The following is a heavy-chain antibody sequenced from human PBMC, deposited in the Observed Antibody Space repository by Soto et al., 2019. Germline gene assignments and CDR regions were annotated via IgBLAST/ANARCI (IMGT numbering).Heavy chain of an antibody. J-gene: IGHJ6*02. D-gene: IGHD3-22*01. V-gene: IGHV4-39*01. CDR2: IYYSGST. CDR3: ARCNDSSGYYYYYYYGMDV. CDR1: GCSISSSIYY. Sequence: SETLSLTSPFSGCSISSSIYYLGWIRQPPGKGLEWIGSIYYSGSTYYNPSLKSRVTISVDTSKNQFSLKLSSVTAAGTAVYYCARCNDSSGYYYYYYYGMDVWGQGTTVNVS.